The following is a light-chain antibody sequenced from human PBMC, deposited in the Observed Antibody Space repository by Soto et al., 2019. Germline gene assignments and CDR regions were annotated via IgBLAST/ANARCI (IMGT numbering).Light chain of an antibody. J-gene: IGKJ1*01. V-gene: IGKV1-5*03. CDR1: QSISSW. CDR2: KAS. CDR3: QQYNSLWT. Sequence: DIQMTQSPSTLSASVGDRVTITCRASQSISSWLAWYRQKPGKAPKLLIYKASSLDSGVPSRFSGSGSGTEFTLTISSLQPDDFATYYCQQYNSLWTFGQGTKVEIK.